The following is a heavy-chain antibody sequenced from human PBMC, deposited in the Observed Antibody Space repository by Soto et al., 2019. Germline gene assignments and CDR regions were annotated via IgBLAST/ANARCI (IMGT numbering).Heavy chain of an antibody. J-gene: IGHJ4*02. CDR1: GFTFSSYS. D-gene: IGHD3-22*01. V-gene: IGHV3-21*01. CDR2: ISSSSSYI. CDR3: ARPNYYYDSSGYYGY. Sequence: EVQLVESGGGLVKPGGSLRLSCAASGFTFSSYSMNWVHQAPGKGLEWVSSISSSSSYIYYADSVKGRFTISRDNAKNSLYLQMNSLRAEDTAVYYCARPNYYYDSSGYYGYWGQGTLVTVSS.